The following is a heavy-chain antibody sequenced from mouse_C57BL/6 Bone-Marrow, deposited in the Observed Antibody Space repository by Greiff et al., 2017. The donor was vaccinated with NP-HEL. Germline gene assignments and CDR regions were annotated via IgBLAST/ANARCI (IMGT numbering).Heavy chain of an antibody. CDR3: ARGAY. J-gene: IGHJ3*01. V-gene: IGHV1-80*01. CDR2: IYPGDGDT. CDR1: GYAFSSYW. Sequence: QVQLQQSGAELVKPGASVKISCKASGYAFSSYWMHWVKQRPGKGLEWIGQIYPGDGDTNYNAKFKDKASLTADKSSSTAYMQLSSLTSEDSAVYFCARGAYWGQGTLVTVSA.